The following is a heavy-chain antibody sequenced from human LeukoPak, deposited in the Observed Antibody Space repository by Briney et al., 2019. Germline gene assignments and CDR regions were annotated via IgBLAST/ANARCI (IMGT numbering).Heavy chain of an antibody. J-gene: IGHJ1*01. D-gene: IGHD3-3*01. CDR3: AKDHYDFWSGYPKAEYFQH. Sequence: GGSLRLSCEASGFTFSGYWMHWVRQAPGKGLEWVSAISGSGGSTYYADSVKGRFTISRDNSKNTLYLQMNSLRAEDTAVYYCAKDHYDFWSGYPKAEYFQHWGQGTLVTVSS. V-gene: IGHV3-23*01. CDR1: GFTFSGYW. CDR2: ISGSGGST.